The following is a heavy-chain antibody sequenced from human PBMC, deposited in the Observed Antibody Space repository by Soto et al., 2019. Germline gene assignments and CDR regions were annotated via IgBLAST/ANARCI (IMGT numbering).Heavy chain of an antibody. CDR2: ISNSGDTT. CDR1: GFIFSSYA. CDR3: ANPQVAAAGS. V-gene: IGHV3-23*01. J-gene: IGHJ5*02. D-gene: IGHD6-13*01. Sequence: EVKLLESGGALVQPGGSLRLSCVASGFIFSSYAMTWVRQTPGKGLEWVSSISNSGDTTYYADSVKGRFTISRDNSKNTLFLHMENLRVDDTAVYACANPQVAAAGSWGQGTPVTVSS.